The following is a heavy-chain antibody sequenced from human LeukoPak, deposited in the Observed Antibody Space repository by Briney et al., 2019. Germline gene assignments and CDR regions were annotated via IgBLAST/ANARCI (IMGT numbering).Heavy chain of an antibody. Sequence: PGGSLRLSCVASGFTVSSNYMSWVRQAPGKGLEWVSVFYSGGTTYYADSVKGRLTISRDSSKNTLFLQMNNLRAEDTAMYFCARTSAVMKPFDSWGQGTLVTVSS. D-gene: IGHD2-21*01. J-gene: IGHJ4*02. CDR2: FYSGGTT. CDR3: ARTSAVMKPFDS. CDR1: GFTVSSNY. V-gene: IGHV3-53*01.